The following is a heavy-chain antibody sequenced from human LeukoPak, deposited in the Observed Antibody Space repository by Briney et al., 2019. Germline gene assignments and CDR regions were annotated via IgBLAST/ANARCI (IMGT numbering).Heavy chain of an antibody. CDR3: AKEKGSGSYYNYQYGMDV. D-gene: IGHD3-10*01. CDR1: EFTFSFYG. Sequence: PGGSLRLSCAASEFTFSFYGMHWVRQAPGKGLEWVAVISFDGGNKVYADSVKGRVTISRDNSKNTLSLQMNSLRAEDTAVYYCAKEKGSGSYYNYQYGMDVWGQGTTVTVSS. CDR2: ISFDGGNK. V-gene: IGHV3-30*18. J-gene: IGHJ6*02.